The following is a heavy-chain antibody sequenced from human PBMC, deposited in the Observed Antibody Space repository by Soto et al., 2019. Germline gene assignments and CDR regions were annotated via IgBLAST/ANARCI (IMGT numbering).Heavy chain of an antibody. J-gene: IGHJ4*02. D-gene: IGHD6-13*01. Sequence: GSLRLSCAASGFTFINYAISWVRQAPGKGLECVSTISASGGSTYYADSVKGRFTISRDNSKNTLYLQMSSLRAEDTAVYYCAKEQVGGIATVFDYWGQGTLVTVSS. CDR2: ISASGGST. V-gene: IGHV3-23*01. CDR3: AKEQVGGIATVFDY. CDR1: GFTFINYA.